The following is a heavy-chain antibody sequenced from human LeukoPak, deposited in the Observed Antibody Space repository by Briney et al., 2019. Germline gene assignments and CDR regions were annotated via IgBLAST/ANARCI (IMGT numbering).Heavy chain of an antibody. CDR1: GGSISSYY. V-gene: IGHV4-4*07. CDR3: AGIAARPDYYYYMDV. Sequence: SETLSLTCTVSGGSISSYYWSWIRQPAGKGLEWIGRIYTGGSTNYNPSLKSRVTMSVDTSKNQFSLKLSSVTAADTAVYYCAGIAARPDYYYYMDVWGKGTTVTVSS. J-gene: IGHJ6*03. CDR2: IYTGGST. D-gene: IGHD6-6*01.